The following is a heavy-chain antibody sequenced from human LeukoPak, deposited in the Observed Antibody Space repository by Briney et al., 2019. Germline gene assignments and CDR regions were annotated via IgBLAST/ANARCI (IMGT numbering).Heavy chain of an antibody. CDR3: ARHRRKGSAFDI. V-gene: IGHV4-59*08. D-gene: IGHD1-14*01. CDR1: GGSISSYY. Sequence: PSETLSLTCTVSGGSISSYYWSWIRQPPGKGLERIGYIYYSGSTNYNPSLKSRVTISVDTSKNQFSLKLSSVTAADTAVYYCARHRRKGSAFDIWGQGTMVTVSS. CDR2: IYYSGST. J-gene: IGHJ3*02.